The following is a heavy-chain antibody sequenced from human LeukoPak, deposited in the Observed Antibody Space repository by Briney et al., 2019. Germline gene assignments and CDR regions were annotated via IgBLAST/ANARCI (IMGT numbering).Heavy chain of an antibody. Sequence: GGSLRLSCAASGFTSSSYAMSWVRQAPGKGLEWVSAISGSGATTYYADSVKGRFTISRDKSNNTLYLQMNSLRAEDTAVYYCAKDYAYYYGSGIGGFDYWGQGTLVTVSS. CDR3: AKDYAYYYGSGIGGFDY. J-gene: IGHJ4*02. CDR1: GFTSSSYA. V-gene: IGHV3-23*01. CDR2: ISGSGATT. D-gene: IGHD3-10*01.